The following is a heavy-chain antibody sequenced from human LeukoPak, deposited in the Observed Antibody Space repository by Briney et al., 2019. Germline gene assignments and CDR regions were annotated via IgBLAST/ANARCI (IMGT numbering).Heavy chain of an antibody. V-gene: IGHV3-23*01. Sequence: GGSLRLSCAASGFTFSDSAMTWVRQAPGKGLDWVSLISFSGANTYYANSVKGRFTISRDNSKDTLFLQMNSLRAEDTAIYYCARDIQLSTWGLGTMVTVSS. D-gene: IGHD5-24*01. J-gene: IGHJ3*01. CDR3: ARDIQLST. CDR1: GFTFSDSA. CDR2: ISFSGANT.